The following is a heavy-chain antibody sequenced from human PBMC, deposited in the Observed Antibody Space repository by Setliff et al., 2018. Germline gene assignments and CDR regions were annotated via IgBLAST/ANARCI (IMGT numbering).Heavy chain of an antibody. Sequence: PGESLKISCAASGFMFRGYLMAWVRQAPGKGLEWVASIRQDGFEKHYVDSVKGRFTISRDNGEDSMYLQMSSLRAEDTAVYYCAKDLPTNYYSALQYFDYWGQGTLVTVSS. J-gene: IGHJ4*02. D-gene: IGHD3-10*01. V-gene: IGHV3-7*03. CDR2: IRQDGFEK. CDR1: GFMFRGYL. CDR3: AKDLPTNYYSALQYFDY.